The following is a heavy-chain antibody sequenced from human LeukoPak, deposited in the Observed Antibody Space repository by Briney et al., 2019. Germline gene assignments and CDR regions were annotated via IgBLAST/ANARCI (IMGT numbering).Heavy chain of an antibody. D-gene: IGHD1-26*01. Sequence: PSETLSLTCTVSGGSISSGGNYWSWIRQPAGKGLEWIGRIYTSGSTNYNPSLKSRVTMSVDTSKNQFSLKLSSVTAADTAVYYCARARGTWELQFDYWGQGTLVTVSS. V-gene: IGHV4-61*02. J-gene: IGHJ4*02. CDR2: IYTSGST. CDR1: GGSISSGGNY. CDR3: ARARGTWELQFDY.